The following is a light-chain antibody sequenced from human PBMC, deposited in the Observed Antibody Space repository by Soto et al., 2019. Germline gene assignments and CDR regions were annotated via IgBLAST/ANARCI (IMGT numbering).Light chain of an antibody. J-gene: IGKJ1*01. Sequence: DVEMTQSPSSLSASVGDRVTIACRASQTVSKFVNWYQQKPGKVPDLLIYSASTLYSGVPSRFSGSGSGTEFTLTISNLQPEDFATYYCQQTYSLPRTFAQRTKVAIK. CDR1: QTVSKF. CDR3: QQTYSLPRT. CDR2: SAS. V-gene: IGKV1-39*01.